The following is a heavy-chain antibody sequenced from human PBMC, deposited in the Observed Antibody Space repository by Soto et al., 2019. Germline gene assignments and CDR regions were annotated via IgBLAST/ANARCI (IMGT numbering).Heavy chain of an antibody. V-gene: IGHV3-23*01. CDR1: GFTFSTYA. CDR2: ISGSGGSI. J-gene: IGHJ6*02. Sequence: EVQLLESGGGLVQPGGSLRLSCAASGFTFSTYAMNWVRQAPGNGLEWVSAISGSGGSIHYADSVKGRFTISRDNSKNPLYLQMNSLRHEDTAVYHCVKGYWKGDVWGQGTTVTVSS. D-gene: IGHD1-1*01. CDR3: VKGYWKGDV.